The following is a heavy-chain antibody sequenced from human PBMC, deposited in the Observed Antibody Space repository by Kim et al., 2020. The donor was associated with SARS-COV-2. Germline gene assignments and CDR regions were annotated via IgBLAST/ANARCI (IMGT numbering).Heavy chain of an antibody. Sequence: QGRVTITRDTSASTAYMELSSLRSEDTAVYYCARARYYYGSGSYFGADYWGQGTLVTVSS. V-gene: IGHV1-3*01. D-gene: IGHD3-10*01. CDR3: ARARYYYGSGSYFGADY. J-gene: IGHJ4*02.